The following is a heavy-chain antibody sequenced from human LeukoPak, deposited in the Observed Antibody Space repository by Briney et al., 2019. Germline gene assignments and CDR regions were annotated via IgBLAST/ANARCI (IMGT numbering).Heavy chain of an antibody. V-gene: IGHV3-30*18. CDR1: GFTFSSYA. J-gene: IGHJ4*02. CDR3: AKDWIQFNRVYDCFDS. D-gene: IGHD3-16*01. Sequence: GRSLRLSCAASGFTFSSYAMHWVRQAPGKGLEWVSVISSDGSNTYYADSAKGRFTISRDNSKNTFYLHMSSLRVEDTAVYYCAKDWIQFNRVYDCFDSWGQGTLVTVSS. CDR2: ISSDGSNT.